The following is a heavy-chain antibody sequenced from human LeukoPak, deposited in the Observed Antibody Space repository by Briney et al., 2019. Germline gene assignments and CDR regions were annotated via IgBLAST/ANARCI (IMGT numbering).Heavy chain of an antibody. J-gene: IGHJ6*03. CDR1: GYSSTNYG. Sequence: GASVKVSCKASGYSSTNYGISWVRQAPGQGLEWMGWISAYNGNANYAQKLQGRVTMTTDTSTSTAYMELRSLRSDDTAVYYCARAPIRIAAAGYYMDVWGKGTTVTVSS. V-gene: IGHV1-18*01. D-gene: IGHD6-13*01. CDR3: ARAPIRIAAAGYYMDV. CDR2: ISAYNGNA.